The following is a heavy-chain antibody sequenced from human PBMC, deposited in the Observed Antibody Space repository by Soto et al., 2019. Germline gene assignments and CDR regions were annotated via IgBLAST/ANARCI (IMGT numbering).Heavy chain of an antibody. CDR3: VRHATDHPAHYYAAMDV. Sequence: PSETLSLTCNVSVDSITTSGYCWDWIRQPPGKGLEWIGSIYSSGRSYYNPSLSSRVTISLDTAKNQIYLKVNSVTAADTAVHYCVRHATDHPAHYYAAMDVWGQGTTVPVSS. CDR1: VDSITTSGYC. V-gene: IGHV4-39*01. J-gene: IGHJ6*02. CDR2: IYSSGRS.